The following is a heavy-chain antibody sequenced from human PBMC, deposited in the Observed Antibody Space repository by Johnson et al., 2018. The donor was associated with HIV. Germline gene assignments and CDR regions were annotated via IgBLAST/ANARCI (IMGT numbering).Heavy chain of an antibody. J-gene: IGHJ3*01. CDR1: GFTFSNSA. CDR2: IWYDGSHK. D-gene: IGHD3-16*01. V-gene: IGHV3-30*04. CDR3: ARGPYDYV. Sequence: QMLLVESGGGVGQPGRALRLSCAASGFTFSNSAMHWVRQAPGKGLEWVAVIWYDGSHKYSADSVKGRFTISRDNSKNTLYLQMNSLRAEDTAVYYCARGPYDYVWGQGTMVTVSS.